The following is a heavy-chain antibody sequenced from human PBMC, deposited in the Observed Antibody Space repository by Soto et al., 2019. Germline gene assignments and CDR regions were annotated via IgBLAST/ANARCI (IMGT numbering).Heavy chain of an antibody. Sequence: QVQLQQWGAGLLKPSETLSLTCAVYGGSFSGYYWSWIRQPPGKGLEWIGEINHSGSTNYNPSLKSRVTVSVDTSKNPLSLKLSSGTAAGTAVYYCARGGSRYCSGGSCYFGYWGQGTLVTGS. CDR1: GGSFSGYY. D-gene: IGHD2-15*01. CDR3: ARGGSRYCSGGSCYFGY. J-gene: IGHJ4*02. CDR2: INHSGST. V-gene: IGHV4-34*01.